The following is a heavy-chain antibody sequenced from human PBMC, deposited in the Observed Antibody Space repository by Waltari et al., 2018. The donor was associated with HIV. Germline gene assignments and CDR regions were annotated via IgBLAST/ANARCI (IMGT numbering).Heavy chain of an antibody. D-gene: IGHD3-22*01. J-gene: IGHJ4*02. Sequence: EVQLVQPGAEVKKPGESLKISCKGSGYSSSNFWIAWVRQMPGKGLEWIGIIYPGDSDTRYSPSFQGQVTISADKSISTAYLQWSSLRAADTARYYCARRPYDSTGYYFDYWGQGSLVTVSS. V-gene: IGHV5-51*03. CDR3: ARRPYDSTGYYFDY. CDR2: IYPGDSDT. CDR1: GYSSSNFW.